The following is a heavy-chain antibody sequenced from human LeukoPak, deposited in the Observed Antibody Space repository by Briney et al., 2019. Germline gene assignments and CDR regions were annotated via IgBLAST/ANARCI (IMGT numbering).Heavy chain of an antibody. D-gene: IGHD6-6*01. Sequence: PSQTLSLTCTVSGVSISSGSYYWSWIRQPAGKGLEWIGRIYTSGSTNYNPSLKSRVTISVDTSKNQFSLKLSSVTAADTAVYYCARLSVPIAAQDYWGQGTLVTVSS. V-gene: IGHV4-61*02. CDR2: IYTSGST. J-gene: IGHJ4*02. CDR3: ARLSVPIAAQDY. CDR1: GVSISSGSYY.